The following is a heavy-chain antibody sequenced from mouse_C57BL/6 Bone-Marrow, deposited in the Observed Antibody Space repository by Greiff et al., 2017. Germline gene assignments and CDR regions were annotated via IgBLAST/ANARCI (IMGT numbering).Heavy chain of an antibody. D-gene: IGHD2-3*01. CDR3: ARDGYPFAY. CDR2: IYPGDGDT. J-gene: IGHJ3*01. Sequence: VQLQQSGPELVKPGASVKISCKASGYAFSSSWMNWVKQRPGKGLEWIGRIYPGDGDTNYNGKFKGKATLTADKSSSTAYMQLSSLTSEDSAVYFCARDGYPFAYWGQGTLVTVSA. V-gene: IGHV1-82*01. CDR1: GYAFSSSW.